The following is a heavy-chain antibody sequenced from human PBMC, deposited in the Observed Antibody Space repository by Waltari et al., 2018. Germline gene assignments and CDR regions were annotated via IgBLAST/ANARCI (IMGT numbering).Heavy chain of an antibody. D-gene: IGHD4-17*01. CDR3: ARGPLPTVTTPFRN. V-gene: IGHV4-34*01. J-gene: IGHJ4*02. CDR2: INHSGST. Sequence: QVQLQQWGAGLLKPSETLSLTCAVYGGSFSGYYWSWIRQPPGKGLEWIGEINHSGSTNYTPSLKSRVTISVDTSKNQFSLKLSSVTAADTAVYYCARGPLPTVTTPFRNWGQGTLVTVSS. CDR1: GGSFSGYY.